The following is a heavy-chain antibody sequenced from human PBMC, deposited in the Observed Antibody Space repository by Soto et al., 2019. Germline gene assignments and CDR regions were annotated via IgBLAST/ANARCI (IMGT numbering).Heavy chain of an antibody. D-gene: IGHD1-20*01. Sequence: SETLSLTCAVSGGSISSYYWSWIREPPGKGLEWIGVFYNSGTTDCNPSLKSRVTMSVDTSKNHFSLRLTSVTAADTAVYYCATSQKGYNWNYFDHWGQGALVTVSS. CDR2: FYNSGTT. CDR3: ATSQKGYNWNYFDH. V-gene: IGHV4-59*01. J-gene: IGHJ4*02. CDR1: GGSISSYY.